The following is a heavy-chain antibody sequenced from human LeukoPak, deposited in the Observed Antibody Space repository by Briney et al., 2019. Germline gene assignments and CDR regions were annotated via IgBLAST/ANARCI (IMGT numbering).Heavy chain of an antibody. Sequence: SETLSLTCTVSGVSISSYFWSWIRQPPGKGLEWIGYIYYSGSTNYNPSLKSRVTISVDTSKNQFSLILTSVTAADTAVYYCARRGSSSWWFFDLWGRGTLVTVSS. V-gene: IGHV4-59*08. CDR2: IYYSGST. D-gene: IGHD6-6*01. CDR3: ARRGSSSWWFFDL. CDR1: GVSISSYF. J-gene: IGHJ2*01.